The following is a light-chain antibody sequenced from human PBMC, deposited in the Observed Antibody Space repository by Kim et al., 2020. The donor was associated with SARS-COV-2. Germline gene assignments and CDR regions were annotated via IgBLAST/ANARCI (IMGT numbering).Light chain of an antibody. Sequence: DIQMTQSPSSLSASVGDRVTITCRASQDISNYLAWYQQKPGKVPKLLIYAASALQLGVPSRFSGSGSGTDFTLTVTSLQPEDVATYYCQKYSSAPWTFGQGTKVDIK. CDR3: QKYSSAPWT. CDR1: QDISNY. CDR2: AAS. J-gene: IGKJ1*01. V-gene: IGKV1-27*01.